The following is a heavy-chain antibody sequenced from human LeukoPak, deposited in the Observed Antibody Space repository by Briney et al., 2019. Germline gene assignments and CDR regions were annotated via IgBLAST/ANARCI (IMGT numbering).Heavy chain of an antibody. CDR2: LYSGGST. J-gene: IGHJ4*02. D-gene: IGHD5-18*01. CDR1: GFTVSSNY. CDR3: ARGGFTYEFDY. V-gene: IGHV3-66*01. Sequence: GSLRLSCAASGFTVSSNYMSWVRQAPGKGLEWVSVLYSGGSTYYADSVKGKFTISRDNSKNTLYLQMNSLRAEDTAVYYCARGGFTYEFDYWGRGTLVTVSS.